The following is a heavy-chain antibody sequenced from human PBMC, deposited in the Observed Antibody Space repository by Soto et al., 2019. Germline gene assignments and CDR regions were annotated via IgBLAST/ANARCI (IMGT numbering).Heavy chain of an antibody. CDR1: GFTFSNAW. Sequence: PGGSLRLSCAASGFTFSNAWMSWVRQAPGKGLEWVGRIKSKTDGGTTDYAAPVKGRFTISRDDSKNTLYLQMNSLKTEDTAVYYCTTDLRFYCSSTRCYVHWGQETLVTVSS. V-gene: IGHV3-15*01. J-gene: IGHJ4*02. CDR3: TTDLRFYCSSTRCYVH. CDR2: IKSKTDGGTT. D-gene: IGHD2-2*01.